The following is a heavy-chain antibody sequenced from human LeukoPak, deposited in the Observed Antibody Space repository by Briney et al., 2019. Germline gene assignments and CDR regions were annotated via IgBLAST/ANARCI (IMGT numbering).Heavy chain of an antibody. V-gene: IGHV4-38-2*01. Sequence: PSETLSLTCGVSGYSISRGYYWGWIRQPPGNGLEWIGNIYHTGSTYYNPSLRSRVTISVDTSKNQFFLKVTSVTAADTAVYYCARGLEGYSAGWSRFFEYWGQGTLATVSS. J-gene: IGHJ4*02. CDR3: ARGLEGYSAGWSRFFEY. CDR2: IYHTGST. D-gene: IGHD6-19*01. CDR1: GYSISRGYY.